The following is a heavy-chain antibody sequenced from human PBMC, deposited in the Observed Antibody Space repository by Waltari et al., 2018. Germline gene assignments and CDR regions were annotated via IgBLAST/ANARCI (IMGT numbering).Heavy chain of an antibody. CDR3: ARGRQQLIP. CDR1: GFSFRDYY. Sequence: QKQLVESGGGLVKPGGSLTLSCSASGFSFRDYYMTWVRQAPGKGLGWIGSSSSHSTTLDSADSLKGRFTISRDNANTSAFLQIVSLRPDDTAVYYCARGRQQLIPWGQGTLVTVSS. J-gene: IGHJ5*02. D-gene: IGHD6-13*01. CDR2: SSSHSTTL. V-gene: IGHV3-11*01.